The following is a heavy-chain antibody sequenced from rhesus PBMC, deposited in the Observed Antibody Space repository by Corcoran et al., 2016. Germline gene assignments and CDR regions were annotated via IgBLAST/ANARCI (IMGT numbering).Heavy chain of an antibody. Sequence: QVQLQESGPGLVKPSETLSLTCAVSGGSISSGYYYWSWIRQPPGKGLEWLGYNILSGSTSYNPALKGRVNISKDTSKNQFSLKLGYVTAADTAVYYCARAGRPYGLDSWGQGVVVTVSS. J-gene: IGHJ6*01. CDR2: NILSGST. D-gene: IGHD2-21*01. CDR1: GGSISSGYYY. CDR3: ARAGRPYGLDS. V-gene: IGHV4-122*02.